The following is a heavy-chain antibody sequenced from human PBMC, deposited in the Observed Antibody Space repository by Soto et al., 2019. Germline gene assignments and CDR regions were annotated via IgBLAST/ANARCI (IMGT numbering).Heavy chain of an antibody. CDR3: ASLGYCSGGSCVNYFDY. CDR2: IIPILGIA. J-gene: IGHJ4*02. CDR1: GGTFSSYT. Sequence: QVQLVQSGAEVKKPGSSVKVSCKASGGTFSSYTISWVRQAPGQGLEWMGRIIPILGIANYAQKFQGRVTITADKSTSTAYMELSSLRSEDTAVYYCASLGYCSGGSCVNYFDYWGQGTLVTVSS. D-gene: IGHD2-15*01. V-gene: IGHV1-69*02.